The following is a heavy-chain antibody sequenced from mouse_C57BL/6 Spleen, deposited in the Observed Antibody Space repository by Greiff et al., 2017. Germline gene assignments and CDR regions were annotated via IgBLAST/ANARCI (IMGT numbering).Heavy chain of an antibody. CDR1: GYTFTSYW. Sequence: QVHVKQSGAELAKPGASVKLSCKASGYTFTSYWMHWVKQRPGQGLEWIGYINPSSGYTKYNQKFKDKATLTADKSSSTAYMQLSSLTYEDSAVYYCARGDYDYEGFDYWGQGTTLTVSS. CDR2: INPSSGYT. CDR3: ARGDYDYEGFDY. D-gene: IGHD2-4*01. V-gene: IGHV1-7*01. J-gene: IGHJ2*01.